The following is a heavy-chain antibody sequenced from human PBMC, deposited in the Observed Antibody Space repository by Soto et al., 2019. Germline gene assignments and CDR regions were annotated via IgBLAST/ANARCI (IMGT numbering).Heavy chain of an antibody. D-gene: IGHD2-2*01. CDR1: GFTFSSYA. J-gene: IGHJ4*02. V-gene: IGHV3-64*01. Sequence: EVQLVESGGGLVQPGGSLRLSCAASGFTFSSYAMHWVRQAPGKGLEYVSAISSNGGSTYYANSVKGRFTISRDNSKNTLYLQMGSQRAEDIAVYYCAREGYCSSTSCYSFDYWGQGTLVTFSS. CDR2: ISSNGGST. CDR3: AREGYCSSTSCYSFDY.